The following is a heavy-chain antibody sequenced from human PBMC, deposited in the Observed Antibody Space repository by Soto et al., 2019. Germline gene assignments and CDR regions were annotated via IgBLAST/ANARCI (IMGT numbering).Heavy chain of an antibody. J-gene: IGHJ4*02. CDR2: ISGSNNNI. Sequence: PGGSLRLSCAVSGFNLRNYEMNWVCQVPGKGLEWISKISGSNNNIYYADSVQGRFTISRDNANNVLFLQMNSLRAEDTATYHCATEELCGADCYFFKHWGQGTLVTVSS. V-gene: IGHV3-48*03. CDR1: GFNLRNYE. CDR3: ATEELCGADCYFFKH. D-gene: IGHD2-21*02.